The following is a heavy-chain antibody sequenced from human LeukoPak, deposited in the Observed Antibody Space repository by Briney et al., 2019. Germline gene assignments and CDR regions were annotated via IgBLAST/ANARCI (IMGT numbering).Heavy chain of an antibody. D-gene: IGHD5-24*01. CDR3: ARRDGYNAAPRFDY. V-gene: IGHV3-21*01. CDR2: ISSSSSYI. J-gene: IGHJ4*02. Sequence: GGSLGLSCAASGFTFSSYSMNWVRQAPGKGLEWVSSISSSSSYIYYADSVKGRFTISRDNAKNSLYLQMNSLRAEDTAVYYCARRDGYNAAPRFDYWGQGTLVTVSS. CDR1: GFTFSSYS.